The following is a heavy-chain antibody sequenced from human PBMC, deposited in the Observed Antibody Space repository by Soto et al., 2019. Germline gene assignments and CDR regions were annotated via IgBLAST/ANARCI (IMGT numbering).Heavy chain of an antibody. CDR3: ASRYIVSVWRCLNY. V-gene: IGHV1-3*01. J-gene: IGHJ4*02. D-gene: IGHD6-19*01. Sequence: QVQLVQSGAEVKKPGASVKVSCKASGNVFSSYAVHWVRQAPGQRLEWMGWINGGNDNTKYSQKFKGRVTITMDTSASTVYMELSSLTSEDTAVYYCASRYIVSVWRCLNYWGQGTQVIVSS. CDR1: GNVFSSYA. CDR2: INGGNDNT.